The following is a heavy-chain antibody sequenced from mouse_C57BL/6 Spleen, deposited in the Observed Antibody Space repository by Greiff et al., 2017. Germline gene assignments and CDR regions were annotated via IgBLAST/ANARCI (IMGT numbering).Heavy chain of an antibody. J-gene: IGHJ2*01. V-gene: IGHV1-50*01. CDR1: GYTFTSYW. CDR2: IAPSDSYT. D-gene: IGHD1-1*01. Sequence: QVQLQQPGAELVKPGASVKLSCKASGYTFTSYWMQWVKQRPGQGLEWIGEIAPSDSYTNYNQKFKGKATLPVDTSSSTAYMQHSSLTSEDAAVYYCARHYGSSYAGYWGQGTTLTVSS. CDR3: ARHYGSSYAGY.